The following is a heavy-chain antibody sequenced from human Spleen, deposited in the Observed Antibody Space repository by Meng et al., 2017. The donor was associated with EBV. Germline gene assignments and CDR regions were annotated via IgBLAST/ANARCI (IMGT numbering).Heavy chain of an antibody. J-gene: IGHJ4*02. D-gene: IGHD2-15*01. CDR1: GGSISSSTYY. V-gene: IGHV4-39*07. Sequence: QLQLTELGPGLVKPSETLSLTCTVSGGSISSSTYYWGWIRQPPGKGLEWIGSIYYSGSTDYTPSLKTRVTISLDTSKNQFSLKLTSVTAADTAVFYCARDVGYYFDFWGQGTLVTVSS. CDR3: ARDVGYYFDF. CDR2: IYYSGST.